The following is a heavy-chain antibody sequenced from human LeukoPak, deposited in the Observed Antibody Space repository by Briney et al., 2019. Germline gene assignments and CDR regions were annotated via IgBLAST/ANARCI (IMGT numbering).Heavy chain of an antibody. CDR1: GFTFSTYS. J-gene: IGHJ4*02. D-gene: IGHD3-22*01. CDR3: ARDDGYYYGSSAYRLGIDY. Sequence: GGSLRLSCAASGFTFSTYSMNWVRQAPGKGLEWVSSISGSSSCIYYADSVKGRFTVSRDNNKNSLYLQMNSLRAEDTAVYYCARDDGYYYGSSAYRLGIDYWGQGTLVTVSS. V-gene: IGHV3-21*01. CDR2: ISGSSSCI.